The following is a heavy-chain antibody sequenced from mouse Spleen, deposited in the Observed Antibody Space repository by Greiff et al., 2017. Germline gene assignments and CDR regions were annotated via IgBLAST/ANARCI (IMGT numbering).Heavy chain of an antibody. CDR3: AVDSSGYGAY. CDR1: GFTFSSYA. V-gene: IGHV5-9-1*01. J-gene: IGHJ3*01. CDR2: ISSGGSYT. Sequence: EVKLVESGGGLVKPGGSLKLSCAASGFTFSSYAMSWVRQTPEKRLEWVATISSGGSYTYYPDSVKGRFTISRDNAKNTLYLQMSSLRSEDTAMYYCAVDSSGYGAYWGQGTLVTVSA. D-gene: IGHD3-2*01.